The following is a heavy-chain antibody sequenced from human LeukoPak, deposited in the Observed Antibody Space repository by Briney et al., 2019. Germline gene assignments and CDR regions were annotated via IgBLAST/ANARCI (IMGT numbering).Heavy chain of an antibody. CDR3: ARAGSSGWSDFDY. CDR2: ISGSGGST. V-gene: IGHV3-23*01. Sequence: PGGSLRLSCAASGFTFSSYAMSWVRQAPGKGLEWVSAISGSGGSTYYADSVKGRFTISRDNAKNSLYLQMNSLRAEDTAVYYCARAGSSGWSDFDYWGQGTLVTVSS. CDR1: GFTFSSYA. D-gene: IGHD6-19*01. J-gene: IGHJ4*02.